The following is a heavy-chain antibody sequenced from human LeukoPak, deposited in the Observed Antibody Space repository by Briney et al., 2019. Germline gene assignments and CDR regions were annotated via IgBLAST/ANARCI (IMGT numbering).Heavy chain of an antibody. CDR2: INPSGGST. CDR1: GYTFTSYY. D-gene: IGHD3-22*01. J-gene: IGHJ4*02. V-gene: IGHV1-46*01. CDR3: ASSAKYYYDSSGYYLGY. Sequence: ASVKVSCKASGYTFTSYYMHWVRQAPGQGLEWMGIINPSGGSTSYAQKFQGRVTMTRDTSTSTVYMELSRLRSDDTAVYYCASSAKYYYDSSGYYLGYWGQGTLVTVSS.